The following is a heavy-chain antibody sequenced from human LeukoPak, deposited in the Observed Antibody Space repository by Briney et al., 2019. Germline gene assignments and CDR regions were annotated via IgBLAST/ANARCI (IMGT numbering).Heavy chain of an antibody. Sequence: GGSLRLSCAASGFTVSSNYMSWVRQAPGKGLEWVSFIYSGGTTYYADSVKGRFTISRDNSNNTLYLQMNSLRAEDTAVYYCARAKPPFNIVANTSREYYFDYWGQGTLVTVSS. D-gene: IGHD5-12*01. CDR1: GFTVSSNY. J-gene: IGHJ4*02. CDR3: ARAKPPFNIVANTSREYYFDY. V-gene: IGHV3-66*01. CDR2: IYSGGTT.